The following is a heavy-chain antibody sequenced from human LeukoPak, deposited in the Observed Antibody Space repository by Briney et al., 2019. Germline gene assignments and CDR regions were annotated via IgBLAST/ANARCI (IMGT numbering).Heavy chain of an antibody. D-gene: IGHD5-12*01. J-gene: IGHJ4*02. CDR2: IYPADSDT. CDR1: GYSFTSYW. Sequence: GESLKISCKGSGYSFTSYWIGWVRQMPGKGLEWMGIIYPADSDTRYNPSFQGQVTISADKSISTAYLQWSNLRASDTAMYYRAKYSAYVSHWGQGTLVTVSS. CDR3: AKYSAYVSH. V-gene: IGHV5-51*01.